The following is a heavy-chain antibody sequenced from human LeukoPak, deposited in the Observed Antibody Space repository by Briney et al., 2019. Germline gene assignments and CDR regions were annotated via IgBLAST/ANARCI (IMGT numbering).Heavy chain of an antibody. CDR2: IKQDGSEK. J-gene: IGHJ4*02. CDR1: GFTFSSYW. D-gene: IGHD1-26*01. Sequence: GGSLRLSCAASGFTFSSYWMSWVRQAPGKGLEWVANIKQDGSEKYYVDSVKGRFTISRDNAKNSLYLQMNSLRAEDTAVYYCARDLSGSYFVHFDYWGQGTLVTVSS. V-gene: IGHV3-7*01. CDR3: ARDLSGSYFVHFDY.